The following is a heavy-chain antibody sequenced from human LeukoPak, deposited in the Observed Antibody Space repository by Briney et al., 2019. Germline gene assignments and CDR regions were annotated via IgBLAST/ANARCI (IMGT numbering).Heavy chain of an antibody. CDR3: ARVAYGAYYMDV. V-gene: IGHV3-74*01. Sequence: PGGSLRLSCAASGFTFSSYWMHWVRQAPGKGLVWVSRINSDGSSTSYADSVKGRFTISRDNAKNSLYLQMNSLRAEDTAVYYCARVAYGAYYMDVWGKGTTVTVSS. J-gene: IGHJ6*03. D-gene: IGHD4-17*01. CDR1: GFTFSSYW. CDR2: INSDGSST.